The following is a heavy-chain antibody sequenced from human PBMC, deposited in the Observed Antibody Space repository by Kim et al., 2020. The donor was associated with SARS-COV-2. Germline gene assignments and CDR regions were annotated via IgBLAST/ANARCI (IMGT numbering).Heavy chain of an antibody. D-gene: IGHD2-2*01. Sequence: ASVKVSCKASGYTFTSYGISWVRQAPGQGLEWMGWISAYNGNTNYAQKLQGRVTMTTDTSTSTAYMELRSLRSDDTAVYYCVRDLGFLGYKCSSTSCYSWFDPWGQGTLVTVSS. CDR3: VRDLGFLGYKCSSTSCYSWFDP. V-gene: IGHV1-18*04. CDR2: ISAYNGNT. J-gene: IGHJ5*02. CDR1: GYTFTSYG.